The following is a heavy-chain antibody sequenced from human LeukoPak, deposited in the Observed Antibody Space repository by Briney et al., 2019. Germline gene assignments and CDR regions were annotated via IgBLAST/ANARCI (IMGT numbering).Heavy chain of an antibody. Sequence: PSETLSLTCTVSGGSISSYYWSWIRQPPGKGLEWIGYIYYSGSTNYNPSLKSRVTISVDTSKNQFSLKLSSVTAADTAVYYCARQGPGIGSEKANFDYWGQGTLVTVSS. V-gene: IGHV4-59*08. CDR3: ARQGPGIGSEKANFDY. D-gene: IGHD3-10*01. J-gene: IGHJ4*02. CDR1: GGSISSYY. CDR2: IYYSGST.